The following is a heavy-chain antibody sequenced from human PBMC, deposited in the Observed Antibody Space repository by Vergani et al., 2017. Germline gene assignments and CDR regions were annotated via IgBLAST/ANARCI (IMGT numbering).Heavy chain of an antibody. Sequence: QMQLQESGPGLVKASETLSLTCTVSGDSIISRSYYWGWIRQPPGKGLEWIGSIYNSGNGDSSSSLKSRVTISADTSKNQFSLRLTSVTAADTAVYYCASGKYYSDSTSHFRGRYFDVGGRGTLVIVPS. CDR1: GDSIISRSYY. CDR3: ASGKYYSDSTSHFRGRYFDV. D-gene: IGHD3-16*01. J-gene: IGHJ2*01. V-gene: IGHV4-39*01. CDR2: IYNSGNG.